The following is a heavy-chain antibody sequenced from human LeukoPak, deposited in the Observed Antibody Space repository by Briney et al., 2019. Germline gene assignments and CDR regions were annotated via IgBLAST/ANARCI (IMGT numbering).Heavy chain of an antibody. D-gene: IGHD5-18*01. V-gene: IGHV4-59*12. CDR2: IYYSGST. Sequence: ASETLSLTCTVSGGSISSYYWSWIRQPPGKGLEWIGYIYYSGSTNYNPSLKSRVTISVDTSKNQFSLKLSSVTAADTAVYYCARDSVDTAMGTYYYGMDVWGQGTTVTVPS. CDR1: GGSISSYY. J-gene: IGHJ6*02. CDR3: ARDSVDTAMGTYYYGMDV.